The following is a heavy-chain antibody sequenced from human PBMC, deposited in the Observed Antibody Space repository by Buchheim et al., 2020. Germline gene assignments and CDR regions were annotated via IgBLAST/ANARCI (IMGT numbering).Heavy chain of an antibody. CDR2: INPSGGGR. CDR3: ARDRGLDYNVGRDAIDI. Sequence: QVQLVQSGAEVKKPGASVKVSCKASGYTFSSYFMHWVRQAPGQGLEWMGIINPSGGGRSYAQKFQGRVTMTRDTSTSTFYMELSSLKSEDTAVYYCARDRGLDYNVGRDAIDIWGQGT. CDR1: GYTFSSYF. J-gene: IGHJ3*02. V-gene: IGHV1-46*01. D-gene: IGHD3-10*02.